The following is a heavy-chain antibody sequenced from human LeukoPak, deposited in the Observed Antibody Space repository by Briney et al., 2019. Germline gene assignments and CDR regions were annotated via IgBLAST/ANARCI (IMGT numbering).Heavy chain of an antibody. CDR1: GGSISSSSYY. CDR3: AIYYYDSSGYNAFDI. V-gene: IGHV4-39*01. CDR2: IYYSGST. Sequence: SETLSLTCTVSGGSISSSSYYWGWLRQPPGKGLEWIGSIYYSGSTYYNPSLKSRVTISVDTSKNQFSLKLSSVTAADTAVYYCAIYYYDSSGYNAFDIWGQGTMVTVSS. J-gene: IGHJ3*02. D-gene: IGHD3-22*01.